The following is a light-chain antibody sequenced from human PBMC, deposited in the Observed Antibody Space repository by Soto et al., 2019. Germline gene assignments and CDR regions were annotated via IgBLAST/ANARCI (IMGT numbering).Light chain of an antibody. Sequence: QSVLSQPPSVSGAPGQSVTISCTWISSNIGADYDVHWYQFLPGTAPKLLIYNNDNRPSGVPDRFSGSKSGTSASLAITGLQAEDEADYYCQSYDSSLSGSYVFGTGTKVTVL. CDR2: NND. CDR3: QSYDSSLSGSYV. J-gene: IGLJ1*01. V-gene: IGLV1-40*01. CDR1: SSNIGADYD.